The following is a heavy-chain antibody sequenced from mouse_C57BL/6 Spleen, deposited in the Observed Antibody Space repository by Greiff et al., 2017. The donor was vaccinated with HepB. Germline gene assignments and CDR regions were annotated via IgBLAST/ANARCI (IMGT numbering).Heavy chain of an antibody. CDR2: IDPSDSYT. J-gene: IGHJ4*01. V-gene: IGHV1-69*01. D-gene: IGHD1-1*01. CDR1: GYTFTSYW. CDR3: ARGTTVGEDY. Sequence: QVQLQQSGAELVMPGASVKLSCKASGYTFTSYWMHWVKQRPGQGLEWIGEIDPSDSYTNYNQKFKGKSTLTVDKSSSTAYMQLSSLTSEDSAVYYCARGTTVGEDYWGQGTSVTVSS.